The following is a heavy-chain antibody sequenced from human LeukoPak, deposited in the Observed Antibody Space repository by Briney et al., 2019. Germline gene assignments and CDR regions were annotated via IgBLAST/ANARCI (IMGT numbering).Heavy chain of an antibody. CDR2: VSYSGST. Sequence: PSETLSLTCSVSGGSVSSGRFYWSWIRQPPGKGLEWIGYVSYSGSTNYNPSLKSRVTISVDTSKNQFSLRLSSVTAADTAVYYCPKEFSNCFDPWGQGTLVTVSS. V-gene: IGHV4-61*01. J-gene: IGHJ5*02. CDR1: GGSVSSGRFY. CDR3: PKEFSNCFDP.